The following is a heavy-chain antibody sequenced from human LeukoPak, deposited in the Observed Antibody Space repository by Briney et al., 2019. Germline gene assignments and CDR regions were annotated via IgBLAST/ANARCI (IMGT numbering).Heavy chain of an antibody. CDR2: FDPEDGET. Sequence: ASVKVFCKVSGYTLTELSMHWVRQAPGKGLEWMGGFDPEDGETIYAQKFQGRVTMTEDTSTDTAYMELSSLRSEDTAVYYCATDFPPEVRGVTNFDYWGQGTLVTVSS. CDR1: GYTLTELS. J-gene: IGHJ4*02. D-gene: IGHD3-10*01. V-gene: IGHV1-24*01. CDR3: ATDFPPEVRGVTNFDY.